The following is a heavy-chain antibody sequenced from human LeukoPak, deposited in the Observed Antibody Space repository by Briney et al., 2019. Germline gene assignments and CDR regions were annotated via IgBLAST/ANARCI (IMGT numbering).Heavy chain of an antibody. CDR3: ARDGVVFGSYYNYMDV. CDR2: TNPNSGGT. D-gene: IGHD3-10*02. CDR1: GYTFTRYY. V-gene: IGHV1-2*02. Sequence: ASVKVTCKASGYTFTRYYMHWVRQPPGQGLEWMGWTNPNSGGTNYAQKSQGRVTMTRDTSISTAYMEQSRLRSDDTAVYYCARDGVVFGSYYNYMDVWGKGTTVTISS. J-gene: IGHJ6*03.